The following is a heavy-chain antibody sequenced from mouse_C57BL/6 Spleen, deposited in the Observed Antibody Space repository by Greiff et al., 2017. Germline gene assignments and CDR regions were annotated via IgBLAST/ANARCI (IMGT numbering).Heavy chain of an antibody. J-gene: IGHJ4*01. V-gene: IGHV1-22*01. CDR3: ARGRGYDYDGYAMDY. CDR1: GYTFTDYN. D-gene: IGHD2-4*01. Sequence: EVQLQQSGPELVKPGASVKMSCKASGYTFTDYNMHWVKQSHGKSLEWIGYINPNNGGTSYNQKFKGKATLTVNKSSSTAYMELRSLTSEDSAVYYCARGRGYDYDGYAMDYWGQGTSVTVSS. CDR2: INPNNGGT.